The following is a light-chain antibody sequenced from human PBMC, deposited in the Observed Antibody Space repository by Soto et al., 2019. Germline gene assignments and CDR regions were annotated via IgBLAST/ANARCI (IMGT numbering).Light chain of an antibody. J-gene: IGLJ1*01. V-gene: IGLV1-51*02. Sequence: QSVLTQPPSVSAAPGQKVTISCSGSSSNIGNNYVSWYQQLPGTAPKLLIYENNKRPSGIPDRFSGSKSGTSATLGITGLQTGDEADYYCGTWDSSLSAYVFGTGTHLTVL. CDR2: ENN. CDR3: GTWDSSLSAYV. CDR1: SSNIGNNY.